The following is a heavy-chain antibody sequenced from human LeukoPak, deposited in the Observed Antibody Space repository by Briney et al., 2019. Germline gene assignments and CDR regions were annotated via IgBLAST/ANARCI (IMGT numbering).Heavy chain of an antibody. V-gene: IGHV1-18*01. CDR1: GYTFTSYG. CDR3: ARGSVYRGAPPLPLDY. Sequence: ASVKVSCKASGYTFTSYGISWVRQAPGQGLEWMGWISAYNGNTNYAQKLQGRVTMTTDTSTSTAYMELRSLRSDDTAVYYCARGSVYRGAPPLPLDYWGQGTLVTVCS. D-gene: IGHD3-10*01. J-gene: IGHJ4*02. CDR2: ISAYNGNT.